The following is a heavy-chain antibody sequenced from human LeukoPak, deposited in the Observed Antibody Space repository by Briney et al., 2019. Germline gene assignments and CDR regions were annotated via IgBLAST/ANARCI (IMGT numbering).Heavy chain of an antibody. CDR2: ISYDGSNK. Sequence: GGSLRLSCAASGFTFSSYGMHWVRQAPGKGLEWVAVISYDGSNKYYADSVKGRFTISRDNAKNSLYLQMNSLRAEDTAVYYCARDSASYGVDYWGQGTLVTVSS. CDR3: ARDSASYGVDY. CDR1: GFTFSSYG. D-gene: IGHD5-18*01. J-gene: IGHJ4*02. V-gene: IGHV3-30*03.